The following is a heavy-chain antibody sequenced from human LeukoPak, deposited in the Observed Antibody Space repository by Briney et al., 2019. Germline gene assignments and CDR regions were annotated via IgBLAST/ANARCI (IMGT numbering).Heavy chain of an antibody. V-gene: IGHV4-59*01. CDR1: GGSISNKY. J-gene: IGHJ4*02. CDR2: IYYSGST. CDR3: ATGLQSSWYRPYFDY. Sequence: SETLSLTCTVSGGSISNKYWSWIRQPPGKGLEWIGYIYYSGSTNYNPSLKSRVTILVDTSKNQFSLKLSSVTAAVTAMYYCATGLQSSWYRPYFDYWGQGTLVTVSS. D-gene: IGHD6-13*01.